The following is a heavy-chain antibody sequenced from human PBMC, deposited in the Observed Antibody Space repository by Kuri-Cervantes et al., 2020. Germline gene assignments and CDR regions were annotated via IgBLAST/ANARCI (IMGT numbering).Heavy chain of an antibody. V-gene: IGHV4-34*01. CDR1: DGSFGGYY. J-gene: IGHJ4*02. D-gene: IGHD1-1*01. CDR2: INHSGST. CDR3: ARRGYADNYFDY. Sequence: GSLRLSCAVYDGSFGGYYWSWIRQPPGKGLEWIGEINHSGSTNYNPSLKSRVSISVDMSKNQFSLNLSSVTAADTAVYYCARRGYADNYFDYWGRGTLVTVSS.